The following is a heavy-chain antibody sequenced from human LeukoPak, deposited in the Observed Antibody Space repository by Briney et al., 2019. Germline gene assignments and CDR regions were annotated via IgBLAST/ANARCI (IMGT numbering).Heavy chain of an antibody. J-gene: IGHJ5*02. CDR1: GFTFCNYA. D-gene: IGHD6-13*01. CDR3: AKDRDAGYTSNWFPRFDP. V-gene: IGHV3-23*01. Sequence: GGSLRLSCVASGFTFCNYAMRWVRPAPGEGRGWVACLKSGGDGADYADSVKGRFTISRDNSKNTLYLLMDSLRAEDTALYYCAKDRDAGYTSNWFPRFDPWGQGTLATVSS. CDR2: LKSGGDGA.